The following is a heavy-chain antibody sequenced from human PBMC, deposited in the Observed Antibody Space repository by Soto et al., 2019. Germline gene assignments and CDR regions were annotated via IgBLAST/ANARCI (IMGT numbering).Heavy chain of an antibody. CDR1: GGPISSGAYY. V-gene: IGHV4-30-4*01. CDR3: ARGIRAYGGNPYFDS. D-gene: IGHD4-17*01. J-gene: IGHJ4*02. CDR2: IYYSGGT. Sequence: QEHLQESGPGLVKPSQTLSLTCTVSGGPISSGAYYWSWIRHPPGAGLEWMGYIYYSGGTSYSPSLESRLTLSVDTSRNQFSLKLSSVTAADTAVYYCARGIRAYGGNPYFDSGGQGTLVTVSS.